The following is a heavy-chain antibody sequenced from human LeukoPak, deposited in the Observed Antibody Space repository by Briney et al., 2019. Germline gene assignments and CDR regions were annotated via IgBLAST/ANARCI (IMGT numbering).Heavy chain of an antibody. V-gene: IGHV3-23*01. D-gene: IGHD6-19*01. CDR1: RFTFSSYA. CDR3: AKDPVPGYSSGWYNYFDY. J-gene: IGHJ4*02. Sequence: GGSLRLSCAASRFTFSSYAMSWVRQAPGKGLEWVSAISGSGDSTYYADSVKGRSTISRDNSKNTLYLQMNSLRAEDTAVYYCAKDPVPGYSSGWYNYFDYWGQGTLVTVSS. CDR2: ISGSGDST.